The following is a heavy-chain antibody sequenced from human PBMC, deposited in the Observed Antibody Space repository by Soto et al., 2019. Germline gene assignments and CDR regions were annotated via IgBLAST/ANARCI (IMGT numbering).Heavy chain of an antibody. CDR1: GDSVSTNSAA. J-gene: IGHJ6*03. D-gene: IGHD6-19*01. V-gene: IGHV6-1*01. Sequence: PSQTLSLTCAISGDSVSTNSAAWNWIRQSPSRGLEWLGRTYYRSKWYNEYAESVKSRVIINPDTSENQFSLHLNSVTPADTAVYYCARDTGWSKGLLGRRTYYYMDVWGKGTKVTVSS. CDR3: ARDTGWSKGLLGRRTYYYMDV. CDR2: TYYRSKWYN.